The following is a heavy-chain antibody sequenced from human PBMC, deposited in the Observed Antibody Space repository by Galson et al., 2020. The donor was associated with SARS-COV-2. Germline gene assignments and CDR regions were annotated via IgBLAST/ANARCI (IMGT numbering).Heavy chain of an antibody. CDR3: AKDSHPYYYDSSGYNPNYFDS. CDR2: MNGGGGKT. CDR1: GFTFNDYA. Sequence: GESLKISCAASGFTFNDYAMTWVRQTPGKGLEWVSTMNGGGGKTFYADSVKGRVTVYRDNFKSTLYLQISNLRAEDTAIYYCAKDSHPYYYDSSGYNPNYFDSWGQGTLVIVSA. V-gene: IGHV3-23*01. J-gene: IGHJ4*02. D-gene: IGHD3-22*01.